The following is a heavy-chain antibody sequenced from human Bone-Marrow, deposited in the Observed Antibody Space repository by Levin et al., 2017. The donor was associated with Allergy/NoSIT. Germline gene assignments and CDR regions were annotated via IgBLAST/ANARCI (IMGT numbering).Heavy chain of an antibody. CDR2: ISASGGST. D-gene: IGHD4-17*01. CDR3: AKDPNGDYVGAFEI. J-gene: IGHJ3*02. V-gene: IGHV3-23*01. CDR1: GFTFRRYA. Sequence: GGSLRLSCAASGFTFRRYAMSWVRQAPGKGPEWVSGISASGGSTYYADSVEGRFTISRDNSHTLLSLQMDSLRVEAAAVYYCAKDPNGDYVGAFEIWGQGTGVTVSS.